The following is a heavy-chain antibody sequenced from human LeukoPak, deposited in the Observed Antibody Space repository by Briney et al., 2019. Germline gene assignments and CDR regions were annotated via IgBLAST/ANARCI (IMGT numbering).Heavy chain of an antibody. CDR3: ASARYCSSTSCYASSPERFAY. D-gene: IGHD2-2*01. CDR2: ISAYNGNT. CDR1: GYTFTSYG. Sequence: ASVKVSCKASGYTFTSYGISWVRQAPGQGLEWMGWISAYNGNTNYAQKLQGRVTMTTDTSTSTAYMELRSLRSHETAAYYCASARYCSSTSCYASSPERFAYCGQGTLVTVSS. J-gene: IGHJ4*02. V-gene: IGHV1-18*01.